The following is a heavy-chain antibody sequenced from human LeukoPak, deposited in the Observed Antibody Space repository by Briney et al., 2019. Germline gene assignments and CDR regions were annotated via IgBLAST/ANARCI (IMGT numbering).Heavy chain of an antibody. J-gene: IGHJ4*02. CDR3: ARASGGDYDY. V-gene: IGHV3-20*04. Sequence: GGSLRLSCAASGFTFDGYGMSWVRHAPGKGLEWVSGINWNGGSTGYADSVKGRFTISRDNAKNSLYLQMNSLRAEDTALYYCARASGGDYDYWGQGTLVTVSS. D-gene: IGHD2-21*01. CDR1: GFTFDGYG. CDR2: INWNGGST.